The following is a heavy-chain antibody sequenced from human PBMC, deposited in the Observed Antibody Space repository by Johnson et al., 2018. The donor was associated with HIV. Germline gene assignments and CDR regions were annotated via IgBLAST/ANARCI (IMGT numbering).Heavy chain of an antibody. CDR2: ISYDGSNK. D-gene: IGHD3-9*01. CDR1: GFTFSSYD. CDR3: ARDGRDLVTRGSFDV. Sequence: QVQLVESGGGVVQPGRSLRLSCAASGFTFSSYDMHWVRQAPGKGMDWVAFISYDGSNKYYADSVKGRFTISRDNSKNMVYLQMNSLRPGDTAVYYCARDGRDLVTRGSFDVWGQWTVVTVSS. V-gene: IGHV3-30*14. J-gene: IGHJ3*01.